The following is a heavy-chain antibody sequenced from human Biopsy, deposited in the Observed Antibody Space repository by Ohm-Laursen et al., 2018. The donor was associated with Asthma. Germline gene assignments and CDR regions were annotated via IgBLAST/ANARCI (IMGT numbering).Heavy chain of an antibody. Sequence: SLRLSCAASGFNVSTNGMSWVRQPPGKGLEWVSVIYSGGGTYYADSVQGRVTISRDNSKNTLSLQMNSLRAEDTAVYYCARAYGGSFFSGSFDIWGQGTMVTVSS. CDR3: ARAYGGSFFSGSFDI. J-gene: IGHJ3*02. CDR2: IYSGGGT. D-gene: IGHD4-23*01. V-gene: IGHV3-53*01. CDR1: GFNVSTNG.